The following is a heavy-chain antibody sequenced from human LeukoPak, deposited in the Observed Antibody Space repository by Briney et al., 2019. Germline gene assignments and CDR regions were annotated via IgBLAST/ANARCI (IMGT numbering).Heavy chain of an antibody. CDR3: ARDRDCSRTSCFNAFDV. J-gene: IGHJ3*01. D-gene: IGHD2-2*01. Sequence: GGSLRLSCAASGFTFSTYEMHWVRQAPGKGLEWVAVISHDGNDQYYADSVKGRFTISRDNSKNALFLQMNSLRLEDTAVYYCARDRDCSRTSCFNAFDVWGQGTMAIVSS. CDR2: ISHDGNDQ. V-gene: IGHV3-30*04. CDR1: GFTFSTYE.